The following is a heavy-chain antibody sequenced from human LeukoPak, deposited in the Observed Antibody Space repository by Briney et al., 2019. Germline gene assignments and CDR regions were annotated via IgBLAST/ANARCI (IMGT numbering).Heavy chain of an antibody. D-gene: IGHD3-3*01. J-gene: IGHJ4*02. CDR3: ARGRRYDFWSGYSDY. CDR2: INHNGST. Sequence: SETLSLTCAVYGGSFSGYYWSWIRQPPGKGLEWIGEINHNGSTNYNPSLKSRVTISVDTSKNQFSLKLSSVTAADTAVYYCARGRRYDFWSGYSDYWGQGTLVTVSS. V-gene: IGHV4-34*01. CDR1: GGSFSGYY.